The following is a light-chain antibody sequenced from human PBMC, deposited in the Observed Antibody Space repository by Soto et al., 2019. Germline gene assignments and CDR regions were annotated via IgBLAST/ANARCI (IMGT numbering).Light chain of an antibody. CDR1: SSDVGGYNC. CDR3: CSYAGSGIFVV. CDR2: DVN. J-gene: IGLJ3*02. V-gene: IGLV2-11*01. Sequence: QSVLTQPRSVSGSPGQSVTISCIGTSSDVGGYNCVSWFRKYPGEAPKLIIYDVNKRASGVPDRFSGSRSGSTASLTIAGLQADDEADYYCCSYAGSGIFVVFGEGTKLTVL.